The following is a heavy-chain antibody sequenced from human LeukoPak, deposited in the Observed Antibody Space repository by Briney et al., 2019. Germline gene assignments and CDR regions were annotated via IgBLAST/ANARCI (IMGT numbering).Heavy chain of an antibody. J-gene: IGHJ5*02. Sequence: GGSLRLSCAASGFTFSDYYMSWIRQAPGKGLEWVSSISGSSRYIYYADSVKGRFTISRDNAKNSMYLQMNSRRAEDTAVYYCARDPRIKSPWGQGTLVTVSS. V-gene: IGHV3-11*06. CDR2: ISGSSRYI. CDR1: GFTFSDYY. CDR3: ARDPRIKSP. D-gene: IGHD3-3*02.